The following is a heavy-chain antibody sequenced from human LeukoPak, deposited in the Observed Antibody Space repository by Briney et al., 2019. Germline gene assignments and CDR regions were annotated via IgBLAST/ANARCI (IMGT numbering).Heavy chain of an antibody. CDR3: AKGGEQVSHFDY. D-gene: IGHD3-16*01. J-gene: IGHJ4*02. Sequence: PGGSLRLSCAASGFTFSSYAMHWVRQAPGKGLEYVSAISSNGGSTYYANSVKGRFTISRDNSKNTLYLQMGSLRAEDMAVYYCAKGGEQVSHFDYWGQGTLVTVSS. V-gene: IGHV3-64*01. CDR2: ISSNGGST. CDR1: GFTFSSYA.